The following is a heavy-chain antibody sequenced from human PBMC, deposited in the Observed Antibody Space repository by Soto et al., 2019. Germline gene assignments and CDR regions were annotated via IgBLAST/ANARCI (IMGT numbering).Heavy chain of an antibody. CDR3: PRDVIAPPPYFDP. V-gene: IGHV4-61*08. Sequence: ETLSLTCTVSGGSIDSGDYYWSWIRQPPGKGLEWIGYVYYSGTTNYNPFPKRRVTLSLDKSKNQFALKMTSATAADTAVYYCPRDVIAPPPYFDPWGQGTLVTVSS. J-gene: IGHJ5*02. CDR2: VYYSGTT. D-gene: IGHD2-21*01. CDR1: GGSIDSGDYY.